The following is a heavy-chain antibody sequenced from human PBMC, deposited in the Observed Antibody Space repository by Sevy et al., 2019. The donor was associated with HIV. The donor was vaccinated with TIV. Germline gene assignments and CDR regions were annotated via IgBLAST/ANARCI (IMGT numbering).Heavy chain of an antibody. V-gene: IGHV3-73*01. CDR3: TREYCSGGSCSFDY. Sequence: VGSLRLSCAASGFTFSGSAMHWVRQASGKGLEWVGRIRSKTNSYATAYAASVKGRFTISRDDSKNTAYLKMNSLKTKDTAVYYCTREYCSGGSCSFDYWGQGTLVTVSS. J-gene: IGHJ4*02. CDR2: IRSKTNSYAT. CDR1: GFTFSGSA. D-gene: IGHD2-15*01.